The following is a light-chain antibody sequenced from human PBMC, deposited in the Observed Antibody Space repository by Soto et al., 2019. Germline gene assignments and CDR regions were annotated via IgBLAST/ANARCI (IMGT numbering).Light chain of an antibody. Sequence: DIQMTQSPSTLSGSVGDRVTITCRASQTISSWLAWYQQKPGTAPKLLIYAASTLASGVPSRFSGLRSGTEFTLTVSSLQPDDFATYYCQQYNDSFPYTFGQGTKVDIK. J-gene: IGKJ2*01. CDR1: QTISSW. CDR3: QQYNDSFPYT. CDR2: AAS. V-gene: IGKV1-5*03.